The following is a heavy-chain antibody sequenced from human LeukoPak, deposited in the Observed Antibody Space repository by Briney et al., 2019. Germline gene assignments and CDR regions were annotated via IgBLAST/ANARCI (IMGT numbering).Heavy chain of an antibody. D-gene: IGHD5-12*01. CDR2: TYYRSKWYN. Sequence: PSQTLSLTCAISGDSVSSNSAAWHWIRQSPSRGLEWLGRTYYRSKWYNDYAVSVKSRITINPDTSKNQFSLQLNSVTPEDTAVYYCARAGRGYSGLRAEYFQHWGQGTLVTVSS. J-gene: IGHJ1*01. CDR3: ARAGRGYSGLRAEYFQH. V-gene: IGHV6-1*01. CDR1: GDSVSSNSAA.